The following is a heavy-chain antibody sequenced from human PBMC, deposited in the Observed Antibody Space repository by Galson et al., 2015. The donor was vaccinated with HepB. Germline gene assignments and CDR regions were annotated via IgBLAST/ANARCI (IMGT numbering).Heavy chain of an antibody. CDR2: ISWKSGSI. CDR1: GFTFDDYA. Sequence: SLRLSCAASGFTFDDYAMHWVRQAPGKGLEWVSGISWKSGSIGYADSVKGRFTISRDNAKNSLYLQMNSLRAEDTGLYYCAKVKNIRYIADAFDIWGQGTMVTVSS. CDR3: AKVKNIRYIADAFDI. D-gene: IGHD5-24*01. V-gene: IGHV3-9*01. J-gene: IGHJ3*02.